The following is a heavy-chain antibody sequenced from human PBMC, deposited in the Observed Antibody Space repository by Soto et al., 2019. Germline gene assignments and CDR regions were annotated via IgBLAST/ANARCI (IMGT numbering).Heavy chain of an antibody. V-gene: IGHV1-2*04. CDR2: INPKSGGT. CDR1: GYSFTDYH. Sequence: GASVKVSCKASGYSFTDYHIHWVRQAPGQALEWLGPINPKSGGTSTAQKFQGWVTMTRDRSISTVYMELTRLRSDDTAVYFCARGHSTDCSNGVCSFFYNHEMDVWGQGTTVTVSS. CDR3: ARGHSTDCSNGVCSFFYNHEMDV. J-gene: IGHJ6*02. D-gene: IGHD2-8*01.